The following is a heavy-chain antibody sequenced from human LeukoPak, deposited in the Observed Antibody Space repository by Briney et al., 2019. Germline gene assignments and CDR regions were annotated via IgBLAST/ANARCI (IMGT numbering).Heavy chain of an antibody. CDR1: GLIFTNVA. CDR3: ATLGVNTVTLPSDVY. J-gene: IGHJ4*02. V-gene: IGHV3-23*01. CDR2: IIHSGGTT. Sequence: GGSLRLSCATYGLIFTNVAMSWVRQAPGKWLEWHSSIIHSGGTTNYADSVEGRFTLSSHKSKKTLYLQMHNLRAEDTAVYYGATLGVNTVTLPSDVYWGQGTLVTVSS. D-gene: IGHD4-17*01.